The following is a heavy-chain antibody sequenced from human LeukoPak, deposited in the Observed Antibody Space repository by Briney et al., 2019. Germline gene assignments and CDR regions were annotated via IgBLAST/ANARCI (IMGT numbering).Heavy chain of an antibody. J-gene: IGHJ4*02. V-gene: IGHV1-69*13. D-gene: IGHD3-22*01. CDR3: ARVAPYYYDSSGYRYFDY. Sequence: SVKVSCKASGGTFSSYAISWVRQAPGQGLEWMGGIIPIFDTANYAQKFQGRVTITADESTSTAYMELSSLRSEDTAVYYCARVAPYYYDSSGYRYFDYWGQGTLVTVSS. CDR1: GGTFSSYA. CDR2: IIPIFDTA.